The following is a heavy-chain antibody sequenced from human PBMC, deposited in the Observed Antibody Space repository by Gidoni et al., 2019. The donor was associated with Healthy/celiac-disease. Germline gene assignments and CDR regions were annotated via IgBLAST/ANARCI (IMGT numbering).Heavy chain of an antibody. V-gene: IGHV4-34*01. Sequence: QVQLQQWGAGLLKPSETLSLTCAVYGGSFSGYYWSWIRQPPGKGLEWIGEINHSGSTNYNPSLKSRVTISVDTSKNQFSLKLSSVTAADTAVYYCARGPRYSGYDYVGDYYFDYWGQGTLVTVSS. J-gene: IGHJ4*02. CDR2: INHSGST. CDR1: GGSFSGYY. D-gene: IGHD5-12*01. CDR3: ARGPRYSGYDYVGDYYFDY.